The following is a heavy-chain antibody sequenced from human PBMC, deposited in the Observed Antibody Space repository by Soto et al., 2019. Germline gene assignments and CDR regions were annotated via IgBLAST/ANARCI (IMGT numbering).Heavy chain of an antibody. CDR3: AKDNSGEYYYDSSGYFYY. D-gene: IGHD3-22*01. CDR1: GFTFSSYG. CDR2: ISYDGSNK. V-gene: IGHV3-30*18. J-gene: IGHJ4*02. Sequence: GGALRLSCAASGFTFSSYGMHWVRQAPGKGLEWVAVISYDGSNKYYADSVKGRFTISRDNSKNTLYLQMNSLRAEDTAVYYCAKDNSGEYYYDSSGYFYYWGQGT.